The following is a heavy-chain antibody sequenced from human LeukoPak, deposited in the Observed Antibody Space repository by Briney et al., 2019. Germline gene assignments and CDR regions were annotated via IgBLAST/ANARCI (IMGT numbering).Heavy chain of an antibody. CDR2: ISGNGGST. Sequence: GGSLRLSCAASGYTFSSYAVSWVRQAPGKGLEWVSAISGNGGSTYYADSVKGRFTISRDNSKNTLYLQMNSLRAEDTAVYYCAKQNPEWELRGYYFDYWGQGTLVTVSS. V-gene: IGHV3-23*01. CDR1: GYTFSSYA. CDR3: AKQNPEWELRGYYFDY. D-gene: IGHD1-26*01. J-gene: IGHJ4*02.